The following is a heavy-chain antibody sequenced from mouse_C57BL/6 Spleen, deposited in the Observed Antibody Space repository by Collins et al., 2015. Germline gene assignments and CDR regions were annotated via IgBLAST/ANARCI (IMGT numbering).Heavy chain of an antibody. V-gene: IGHV1-72*01. J-gene: IGHJ4*01. Sequence: QVQLQQPGAELVKPGASVKLSCKASGYTFTSYWMHWVKQRPGRGLEWIGRIDPNSGGTKYNEKFKSKATLTVDKPSSTAYMQLSSLTSEDSAVYYCARSTLANWDLYYAMDYWGQGTSVTVSS. CDR1: GYTFTSYW. CDR3: ARSTLANWDLYYAMDY. CDR2: IDPNSGGT. D-gene: IGHD4-1*01.